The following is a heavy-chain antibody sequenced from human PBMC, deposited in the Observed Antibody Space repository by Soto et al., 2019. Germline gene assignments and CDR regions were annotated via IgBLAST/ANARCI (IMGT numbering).Heavy chain of an antibody. V-gene: IGHV4-39*01. CDR3: ARRPRDSSGPTGLDY. D-gene: IGHD3-22*01. Sequence: SETLSLTCTVSGGSISSSSYYWGWIRQPPGKGLEWIVSISYSGSTYYNPPLKSRVTISVDTSKNQFSLKLSSVTAADTAVYYCARRPRDSSGPTGLDYWGQGTLVTVSS. J-gene: IGHJ4*02. CDR1: GGSISSSSYY. CDR2: ISYSGST.